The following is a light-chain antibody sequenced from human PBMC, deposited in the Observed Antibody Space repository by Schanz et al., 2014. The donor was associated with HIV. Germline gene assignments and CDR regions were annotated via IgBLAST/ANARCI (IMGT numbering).Light chain of an antibody. CDR2: GVS. J-gene: IGLJ3*02. Sequence: QSALTQPASVSGSPGQSITISCTGTSSDVGNYNLVSWYQQHPGKAPKLMIYGVSVRPSGVSHRFSGSKSGNTASLTISGLQAEDEADYYCSSYTTSRTWVFGGGTKVTVL. V-gene: IGLV2-14*02. CDR1: SSDVGNYNL. CDR3: SSYTTSRTWV.